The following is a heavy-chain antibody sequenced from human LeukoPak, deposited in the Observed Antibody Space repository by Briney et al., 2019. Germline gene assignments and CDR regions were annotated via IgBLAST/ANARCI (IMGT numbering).Heavy chain of an antibody. Sequence: SETLSLTCNVSGASINNYYWTWIRQPPGKGLEWIGYIYYTGSTNYNPSLKSRLTISVDKSKNQFSLKLKSATAADTAVYYRGTFACYSTGWYPDAFDIWGRGTMVNVPS. V-gene: IGHV4-59*12. CDR2: IYYTGST. CDR3: GTFACYSTGWYPDAFDI. J-gene: IGHJ3*02. D-gene: IGHD6-19*01. CDR1: GASINNYY.